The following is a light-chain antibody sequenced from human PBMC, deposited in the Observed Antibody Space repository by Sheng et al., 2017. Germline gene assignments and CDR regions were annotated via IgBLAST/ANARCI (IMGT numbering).Light chain of an antibody. CDR1: QDIRND. CDR2: ATS. CDR3: QQTSGIPIT. J-gene: IGKJ5*01. V-gene: IGKV1-6*01. Sequence: AIQMTQSPSSLSASVGDRVTITCRASQDIRNDLGWYQQKPGKAPKLLIYATSTLQTGVPSRFSGSGSGTDFTLIISDLQPEDFATYYCQQTSGIPITFGQGTRLETK.